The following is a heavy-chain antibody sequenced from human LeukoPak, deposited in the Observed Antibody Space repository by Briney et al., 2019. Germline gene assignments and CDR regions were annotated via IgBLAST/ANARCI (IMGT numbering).Heavy chain of an antibody. D-gene: IGHD3-3*01. V-gene: IGHV4-39*02. CDR3: AREGYDFWSGYFWAFDI. CDR2: IYYSGST. Sequence: PSETLSLTCTVSGGSISSSSYYWGWIRQPPGKGLEWIGSIYYSGSTYYNPSLKSRVTISVDTSKNQFSLKLSSVTAADTAVYYCAREGYDFWSGYFWAFDIWGQGTMVTVSS. J-gene: IGHJ3*02. CDR1: GGSISSSSYY.